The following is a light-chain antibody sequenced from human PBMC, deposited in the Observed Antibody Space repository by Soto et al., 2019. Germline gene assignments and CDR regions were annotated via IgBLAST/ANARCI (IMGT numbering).Light chain of an antibody. V-gene: IGLV2-14*01. J-gene: IGLJ2*01. CDR1: SSDVGGYNY. CDR3: SSYTSSSTLV. CDR2: EVN. Sequence: QSVLTQPASVSGSPGQSMTISCTGTSSDVGGYNYVSWYQQHPGKAPKLMIFEVNNRPSGVSNRFSGSKSGITASLTISGLQADDEADYYCSSYTSSSTLVFGGGTKLTVL.